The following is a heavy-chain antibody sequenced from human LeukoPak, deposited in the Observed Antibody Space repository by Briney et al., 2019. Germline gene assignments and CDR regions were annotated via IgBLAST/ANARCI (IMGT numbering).Heavy chain of an antibody. D-gene: IGHD3-3*01. CDR2: IGSSSSYI. V-gene: IGHV3-21*01. Sequence: GGSLRLSCAVSGFTFSGFWMSWSRQAPGKGLEWVSSIGSSSSYIYYADSVKGRFTISRDNAKNSLFLQMDTLRAEDTAVYYCARGKTYYDFWSGYYDYWGQGTLVTVSS. CDR3: ARGKTYYDFWSGYYDY. J-gene: IGHJ4*02. CDR1: GFTFSGFW.